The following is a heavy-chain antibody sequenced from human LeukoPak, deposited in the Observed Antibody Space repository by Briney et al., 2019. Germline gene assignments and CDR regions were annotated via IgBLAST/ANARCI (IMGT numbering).Heavy chain of an antibody. Sequence: GGSLRLSCAASAFTFNTYAMSWVRQAPGKGLEWVSVISGGPDRTYYADSVKGRFTISRDNSKNTLYLQMNSLRAEDTAVYYCAKHRYYDSNTYLDYWGQGTLVTVSS. V-gene: IGHV3-23*01. CDR1: AFTFNTYA. D-gene: IGHD3-22*01. J-gene: IGHJ4*02. CDR2: ISGGPDRT. CDR3: AKHRYYDSNTYLDY.